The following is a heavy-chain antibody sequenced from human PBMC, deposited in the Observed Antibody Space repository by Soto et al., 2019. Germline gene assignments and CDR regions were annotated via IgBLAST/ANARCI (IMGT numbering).Heavy chain of an antibody. Sequence: EQSGAEVKRPGSSVKVSCEASGGTFSNYAISWVRQAPGQGLEWMGGILPLSGTGNYPQKFQGRVTITADESSSTIYLELRSLRSEDAAAYYCVRDTWGVTVADTDDYYYGMDVWGQGTTVIVSS. CDR1: GGTFSNYA. D-gene: IGHD4-17*01. V-gene: IGHV1-69*01. CDR2: ILPLSGTG. J-gene: IGHJ6*02. CDR3: VRDTWGVTVADTDDYYYGMDV.